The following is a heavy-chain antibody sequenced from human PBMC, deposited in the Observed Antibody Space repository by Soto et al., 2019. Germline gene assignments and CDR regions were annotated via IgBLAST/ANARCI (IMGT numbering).Heavy chain of an antibody. CDR2: ISGGGGTT. V-gene: IGHV3-23*01. J-gene: IGHJ4*02. D-gene: IGHD1-1*01. Sequence: EVQLLESGGGLVQPGGSLRLSCTASGFTFIDYAMSWVRQAPGKRLEWVSLISGGGGTTQYADSVKGRFTISRDNSKNTVYLQMNSLRVEDTDVYFCAKALSHDSPFDYWGQGTMVTVSS. CDR3: AKALSHDSPFDY. CDR1: GFTFIDYA.